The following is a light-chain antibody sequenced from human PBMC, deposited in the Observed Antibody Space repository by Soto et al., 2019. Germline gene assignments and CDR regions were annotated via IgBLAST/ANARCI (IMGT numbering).Light chain of an antibody. J-gene: IGKJ1*01. CDR3: QHYNSYSAA. Sequence: DIQMTQSPSTLSGSVGDRVTITCRASQTISSWLAWYQQKPGKAPKLLIYKASTLKSGVPSRFSGSGSGTEFTLTISSLQPDEFATYYCQHYNSYSAAFGQGTKVDIK. CDR2: KAS. V-gene: IGKV1-5*03. CDR1: QTISSW.